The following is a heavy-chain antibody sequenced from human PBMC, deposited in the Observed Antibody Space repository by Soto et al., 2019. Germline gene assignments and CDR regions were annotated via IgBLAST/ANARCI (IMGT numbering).Heavy chain of an antibody. CDR3: ATSEGRDSYSFDY. V-gene: IGHV1-69*13. Sequence: GASVKVSCKASGVTFNRQDMRWVRQAPGQGLEWMGGIIPMFGTPHYAEKFQDRVTITADESTGTAYLELSSLTSEDTAVYYCATSEGRDSYSFDYWGPGTRFTVS. CDR2: IIPMFGTP. CDR1: GVTFNRQD. J-gene: IGHJ4*02. D-gene: IGHD1-26*01.